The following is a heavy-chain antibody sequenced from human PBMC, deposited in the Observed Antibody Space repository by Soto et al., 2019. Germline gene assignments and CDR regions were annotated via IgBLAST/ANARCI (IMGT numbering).Heavy chain of an antibody. D-gene: IGHD3-22*01. CDR1: GFTFSSYG. V-gene: IGHV3-33*01. CDR3: ARDNYYDSSGYLSGMDV. Sequence: LRLSCAASGFTFSSYGMHWVRQAPGKGLEWVAVIWYDGSNKYYADSVKGRFTISRDNSKNTLYLQMNSLRAEDTAVYYCARDNYYDSSGYLSGMDVWGQGTTVTVSS. J-gene: IGHJ6*02. CDR2: IWYDGSNK.